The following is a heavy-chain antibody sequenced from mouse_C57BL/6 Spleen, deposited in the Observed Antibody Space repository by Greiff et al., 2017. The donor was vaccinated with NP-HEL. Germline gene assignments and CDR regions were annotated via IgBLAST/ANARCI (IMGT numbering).Heavy chain of an antibody. V-gene: IGHV1-52*01. CDR1: GYTFTSYW. Sequence: QVQLQQPGAELVRPGSSVKLSCKASGYTFTSYWMHWVKQRPIQGLEWIGNIDPSDSETHYNQKFKDKATLTVDKSSSTAYMQRSSLTSEDSAVYYCASGANWEGLYYFDYWGQGTTLTVSS. CDR3: ASGANWEGLYYFDY. J-gene: IGHJ2*01. D-gene: IGHD4-1*01. CDR2: IDPSDSET.